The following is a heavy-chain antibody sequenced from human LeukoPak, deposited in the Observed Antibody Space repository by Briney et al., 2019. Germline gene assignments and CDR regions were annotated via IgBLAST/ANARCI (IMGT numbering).Heavy chain of an antibody. CDR1: RFTFSGFY. Sequence: PGGSLRLSCAASRFTFSGFYMTWIRQAPGKGLEWVSYITPSGSGVYYADSVKGRFSISRDNAQNSLYLQMNSLRAEDTALYYCARHLEAAAGTWWFDPWGQGTLVTVSS. CDR3: ARHLEAAAGTWWFDP. D-gene: IGHD6-13*01. J-gene: IGHJ5*02. CDR2: ITPSGSGV. V-gene: IGHV3-11*04.